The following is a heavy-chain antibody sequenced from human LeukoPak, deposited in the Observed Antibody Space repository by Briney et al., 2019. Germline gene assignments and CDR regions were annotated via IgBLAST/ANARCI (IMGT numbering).Heavy chain of an antibody. D-gene: IGHD4-17*01. CDR2: IYYSGST. J-gene: IGHJ4*02. CDR1: GGSISSSSYY. V-gene: IGHV4-39*01. Sequence: SETLSLTCTVSGGSISSSSYYWGWIRQPPGKGLEWIGSIYYSGSTYYNPSPKSRVTISVDTSKNQFSLKLSSVTAADTAVYYCARRGDYVGGGSDYWGQGTLVTVSS. CDR3: ARRGDYVGGGSDY.